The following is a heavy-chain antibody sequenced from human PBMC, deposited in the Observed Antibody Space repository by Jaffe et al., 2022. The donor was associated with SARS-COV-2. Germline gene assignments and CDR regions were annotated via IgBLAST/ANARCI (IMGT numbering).Heavy chain of an antibody. Sequence: EVQLVDSGGGLVQPGGSLRLSCAASGFSFSSYWMNWVRQAPGKGLEWVANIKQDGSGKYYVDSVKGRFTISRDNAGNSLYLQMNSLRADDTAVYYCAREGFGEPYAGFDIWGQGTMVTVSS. J-gene: IGHJ3*02. D-gene: IGHD3-10*01. CDR2: IKQDGSGK. V-gene: IGHV3-7*01. CDR1: GFSFSSYW. CDR3: AREGFGEPYAGFDI.